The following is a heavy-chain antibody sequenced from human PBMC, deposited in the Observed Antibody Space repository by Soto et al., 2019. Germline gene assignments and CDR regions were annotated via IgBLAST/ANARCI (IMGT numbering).Heavy chain of an antibody. CDR2: VFHTGNT. D-gene: IGHD3-3*01. J-gene: IGHJ5*02. CDR3: ARVATYYDFWSGYSFDP. V-gene: IGHV4-59*01. Sequence: SETLSLTCSVSGDSIRSYYWTWIRQPPGKGLQWIGYVFHTGNTNYNPSLKSRVTISEDASKNQVSLRLTSVTAADTAVYYCARVATYYDFWSGYSFDPWGQGTLVTVSS. CDR1: GDSIRSYY.